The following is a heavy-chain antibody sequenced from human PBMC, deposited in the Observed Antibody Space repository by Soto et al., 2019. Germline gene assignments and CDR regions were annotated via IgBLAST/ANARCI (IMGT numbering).Heavy chain of an antibody. CDR2: IYYSGST. CDR1: GGSISSFY. D-gene: IGHD6-19*01. V-gene: IGHV4-59*01. Sequence: LQTLSLTCTVSGGSISSFYWSRIRQPPGKGLEWIGYIYYSGSTNYNPSLKSRVTISVDTSKNQFSLKLSSVTAADTAVYYCARDISSRAVAGDNWFDPWGQGTLVTVSS. CDR3: ARDISSRAVAGDNWFDP. J-gene: IGHJ5*02.